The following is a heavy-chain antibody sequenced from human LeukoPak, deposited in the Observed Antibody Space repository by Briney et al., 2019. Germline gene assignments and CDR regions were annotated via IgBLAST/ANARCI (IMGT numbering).Heavy chain of an antibody. J-gene: IGHJ4*02. D-gene: IGHD4-17*01. Sequence: PGGSLRLSCAASGFTVSSNYTSWVRQAPGKGLEWVSSISSSSSYIYYADSVKGRFTISRDNAKNSLYLQMNSLRAEDTAVYYCARDGGDYPNKNLDYWGQGTLVTVSS. CDR3: ARDGGDYPNKNLDY. CDR1: GFTVSSNY. V-gene: IGHV3-21*01. CDR2: ISSSSSYI.